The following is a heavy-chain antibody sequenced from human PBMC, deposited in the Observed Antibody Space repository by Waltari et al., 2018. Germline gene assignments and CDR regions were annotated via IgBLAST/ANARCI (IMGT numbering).Heavy chain of an antibody. CDR2: IYYRVSA. V-gene: IGHV4-39*01. J-gene: IGHJ1*01. CDR1: GDSIGNSPLY. D-gene: IGHD6-6*01. CDR3: AAIAAQGVN. Sequence: QLQLQESGPGLVKSSETLSLTCTVSGDSIGNSPLYWGWIRQSPGKGLAWIGSIYYRVSAYSNASRKSRVTLSVDTSTNQCLLKVTSVTAADTAVYYWAAIAAQGVNWGQGTLVSVSS.